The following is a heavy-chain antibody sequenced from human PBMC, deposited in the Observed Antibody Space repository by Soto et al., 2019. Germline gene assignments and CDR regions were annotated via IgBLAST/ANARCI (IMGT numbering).Heavy chain of an antibody. V-gene: IGHV4-4*02. D-gene: IGHD2-21*02. CDR3: ARGGDWQFDY. J-gene: IGHJ4*02. CDR2: IHHSGRT. Sequence: QVQLQESVPGLVKPSVTLSLTCAVSGDSISSDKWWSWVRQPPGKGLEWIGEIHHSGRTNYNPSLKSRVTILVEKSKNQVSLELSSMTAADTAVYYCARGGDWQFDYWGQGTLVTVSS. CDR1: GDSISSDKW.